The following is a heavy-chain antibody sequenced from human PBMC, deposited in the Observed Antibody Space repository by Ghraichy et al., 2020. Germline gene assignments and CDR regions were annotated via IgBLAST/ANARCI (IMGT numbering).Heavy chain of an antibody. J-gene: IGHJ3*02. Sequence: SQTLSLTCAVYGGSFSGYYWSWIRQPPGKGLEWIGEINHSGSTNYNPSLKSRVTISVDTSKNQFSLKLSSVTAADTAVYYCARGYLFYDFWSGYYTGIWDPAAFDIWGQGTMVTVSS. CDR2: INHSGST. CDR1: GGSFSGYY. D-gene: IGHD3-3*01. V-gene: IGHV4-34*01. CDR3: ARGYLFYDFWSGYYTGIWDPAAFDI.